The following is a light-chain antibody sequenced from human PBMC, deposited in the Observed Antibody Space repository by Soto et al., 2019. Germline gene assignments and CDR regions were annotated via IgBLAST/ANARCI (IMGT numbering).Light chain of an antibody. V-gene: IGLV2-14*01. CDR2: EVS. J-gene: IGLJ2*01. Sequence: QSALTQPASVSGSPGQSITISCTGTSSDVGGYNYVSWYQQHPGKAPKLMIYEVSSRPSGVSNRFSGSKSGNTASLTISGLQAEDEADYYCSSDTSSDTLVFGGGTKVTVL. CDR1: SSDVGGYNY. CDR3: SSDTSSDTLV.